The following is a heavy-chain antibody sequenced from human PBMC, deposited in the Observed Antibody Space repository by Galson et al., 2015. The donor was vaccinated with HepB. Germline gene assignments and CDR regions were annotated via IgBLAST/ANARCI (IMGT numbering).Heavy chain of an antibody. CDR1: GFTVSKHY. Sequence: SLRLSCAASGFTVSKHYMSWVRQAPGKGLEWVSVIYSGPGSAYNADSVKGRFTISRDNSKNTLYLQMNSLKASDTAMYYCARPHDSSGYHYWYFDLWGRGTLVTVSS. D-gene: IGHD3-22*01. V-gene: IGHV3-53*01. J-gene: IGHJ2*01. CDR3: ARPHDSSGYHYWYFDL. CDR2: IYSGPGSA.